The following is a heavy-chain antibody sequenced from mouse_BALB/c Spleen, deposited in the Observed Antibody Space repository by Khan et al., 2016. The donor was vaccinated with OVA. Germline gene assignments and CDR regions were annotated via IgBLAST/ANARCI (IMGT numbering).Heavy chain of an antibody. Sequence: VQLQQSGPELEKPGASVKISCKASGYSFTGYNMNWVKQSNGKSLEWIGNIDPHYGGLSYNQKFKGKATLSVDKSSSKAYMQLKSLTSEDSAVYYCSRLSWCFDVWGAGTTVTVSS. CDR1: GYSFTGYN. V-gene: IGHV1-39*01. CDR2: IDPHYGGL. CDR3: SRLSWCFDV. J-gene: IGHJ1*01.